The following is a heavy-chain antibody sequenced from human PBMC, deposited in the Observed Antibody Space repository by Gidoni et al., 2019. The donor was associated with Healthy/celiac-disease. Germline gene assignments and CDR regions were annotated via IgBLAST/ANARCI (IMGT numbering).Heavy chain of an antibody. D-gene: IGHD6-6*01. CDR3: ARGREQLAFRDAFDI. CDR1: GYPFPIYE. Sequence: QVQLVQSGAEVQKPGASVKVSCKASGYPFPIYEINWVRQATGQGLEWMGWMNPNSGNTGYAQKFQGRVTMTRNTSISTAYMELSSLRSEDTAVYYCARGREQLAFRDAFDIWGQGTMVTVSS. J-gene: IGHJ3*02. V-gene: IGHV1-8*01. CDR2: MNPNSGNT.